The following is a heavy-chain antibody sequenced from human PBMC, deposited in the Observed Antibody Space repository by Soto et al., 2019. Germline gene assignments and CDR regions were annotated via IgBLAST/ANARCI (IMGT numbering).Heavy chain of an antibody. CDR3: ARDSFYYYGSGSYYNHNWFDP. J-gene: IGHJ5*02. Sequence: SETLSLTCTVSGGSVSSGSYYWSWIRQPPGKGLEWIGYIYYSGSTNYNPSLKSRVTISVDTSKNQFSLKLSSVTAADTAVYYCARDSFYYYGSGSYYNHNWFDPWGQGTLVTVSS. CDR2: IYYSGST. D-gene: IGHD3-10*01. V-gene: IGHV4-61*01. CDR1: GGSVSSGSYY.